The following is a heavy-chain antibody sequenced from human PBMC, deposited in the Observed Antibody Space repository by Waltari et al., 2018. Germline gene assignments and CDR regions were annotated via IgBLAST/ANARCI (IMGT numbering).Heavy chain of an antibody. CDR3: ATGTTLWYYFDY. J-gene: IGHJ4*02. CDR2: ISSRSSYI. Sequence: EVQLVESGGGLVKPGGSLRLSCAASGFTFSSYRMNWVRQAPGKGLEWVSSISSRSSYIYYADSVKGRFTISRDNAKNSLYLQMNSLRAEDTAVYYCATGTTLWYYFDYWGQGTLVTVSS. D-gene: IGHD4-17*01. V-gene: IGHV3-21*04. CDR1: GFTFSSYR.